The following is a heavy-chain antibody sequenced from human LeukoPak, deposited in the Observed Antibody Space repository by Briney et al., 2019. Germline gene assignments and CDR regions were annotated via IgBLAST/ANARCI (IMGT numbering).Heavy chain of an antibody. CDR2: IRQDGNEK. Sequence: GGSLRLSCAASGFTFSSFWMTWVRQAPGKGLEWVANIRQDGNEKFYVDSVKGRFTISRDNSKNTLYLQMNSLRAEDTAVYYCARSPLAAAGTLSFDYWGQGTLVTVSS. CDR1: GFTFSSFW. V-gene: IGHV3-7*03. CDR3: ARSPLAAAGTLSFDY. J-gene: IGHJ4*02. D-gene: IGHD6-13*01.